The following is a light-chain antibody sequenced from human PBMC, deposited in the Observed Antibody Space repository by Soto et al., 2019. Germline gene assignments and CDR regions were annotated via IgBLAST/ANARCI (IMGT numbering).Light chain of an antibody. V-gene: IGLV1-47*01. CDR3: ASWDYSLSGVL. Sequence: QSVLTQPPSASGTPGRRVTISCSGSSSNIGSNDAFWYQQLPGTAPKLLIYRSYQRPSGVPDRFSGSKSGTSASLAISGLRSEDEADYYCASWDYSLSGVLFGGGTKLTVL. CDR2: RSY. J-gene: IGLJ2*01. CDR1: SSNIGSND.